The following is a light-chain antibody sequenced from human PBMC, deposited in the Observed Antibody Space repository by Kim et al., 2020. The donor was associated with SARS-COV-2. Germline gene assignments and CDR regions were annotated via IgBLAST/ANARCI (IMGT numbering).Light chain of an antibody. CDR1: QSVSSNF. CDR2: GAS. Sequence: SPGERATLSCRASQSVSSNFGAWYQQQPGQAPRLIIYGASSRASGTPERLSGSGSGTVSTITISRLEPEDFTVDYCQQNGRPPTFGEGTKVDIK. V-gene: IGKV3-20*01. J-gene: IGKJ1*01. CDR3: QQNGRPPT.